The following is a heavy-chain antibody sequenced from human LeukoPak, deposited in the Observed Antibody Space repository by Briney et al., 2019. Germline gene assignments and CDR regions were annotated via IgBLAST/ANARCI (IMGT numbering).Heavy chain of an antibody. Sequence: GGSLRLSCAASGFTFSSYSMNWVRQAPGKGLEWVSSISSSSSYIYYADSVKGRFTISRDNAKNSLYLQMNSLRAEDTAVYYCARDLTGTTGTTYFDYWGQGTLVTVSS. D-gene: IGHD1-1*01. CDR3: ARDLTGTTGTTYFDY. CDR2: ISSSSSYI. V-gene: IGHV3-21*01. J-gene: IGHJ4*02. CDR1: GFTFSSYS.